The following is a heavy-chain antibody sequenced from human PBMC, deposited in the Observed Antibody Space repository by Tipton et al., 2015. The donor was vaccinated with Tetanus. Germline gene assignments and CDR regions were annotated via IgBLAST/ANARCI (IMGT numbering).Heavy chain of an antibody. CDR2: IYQTDTT. CDR1: GGLITTGGYS. Sequence: GLVKPSQTLSLTCNVSGGLITTGGYSWGWIRQPPGQGLEWLGYIYQTDTTYYNPSVRGRLTLSLQRSKNQGSLKRSSVTAADTAVYYCVRGRGLGAYSFGFEYWGQGALVTVSS. V-gene: IGHV4-30-2*01. J-gene: IGHJ4*02. CDR3: VRGRGLGAYSFGFEY. D-gene: IGHD5-12*01.